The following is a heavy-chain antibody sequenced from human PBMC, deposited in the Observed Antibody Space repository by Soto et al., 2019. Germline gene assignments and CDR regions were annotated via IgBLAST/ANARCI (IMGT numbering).Heavy chain of an antibody. J-gene: IGHJ6*02. V-gene: IGHV1-69*12. CDR2: IIPIFGTA. CDR3: ARQGSNEYYYYGMDV. CDR1: GGTFSSYA. Sequence: QVQLVQSGAEVKKPGSSVKVSCKASGGTFSSYAISWVRQAPGQGLEWMGGIIPIFGTADYAQKFQGRVTITADEATSTASMELSSLRSDDTAVYYCARQGSNEYYYYGMDVWGQGTTVTVSS. D-gene: IGHD3-10*01.